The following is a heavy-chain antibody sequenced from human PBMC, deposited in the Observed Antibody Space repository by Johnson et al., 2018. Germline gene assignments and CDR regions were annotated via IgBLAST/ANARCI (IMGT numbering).Heavy chain of an antibody. Sequence: QVQLQESGPGLVKPSETLSLTCTVSGGSISSYYWSWIRQPPGKGLEWIGYIYYSGSTNYNPSLKSRVTISVDTSKNQFSLKLSSVTAADTAVYYCARDRGITIFGNWFDPWGQGTLVTVSS. V-gene: IGHV4-59*01. J-gene: IGHJ5*02. D-gene: IGHD3-3*01. CDR1: GGSISSYY. CDR3: ARDRGITIFGNWFDP. CDR2: IYYSGST.